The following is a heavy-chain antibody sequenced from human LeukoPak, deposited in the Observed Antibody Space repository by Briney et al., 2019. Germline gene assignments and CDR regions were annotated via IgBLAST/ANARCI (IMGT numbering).Heavy chain of an antibody. J-gene: IGHJ4*02. Sequence: GGTLRLSCAASGFTFSSYSMNWVRQAPGKGLEWVSSISSSSSYIYYAASVKGRFTISRDNANNSLYLQMNSLRAEDTAVYYCARARVAAAGSMFDYWGQGTLVTVSS. D-gene: IGHD6-13*01. CDR3: ARARVAAAGSMFDY. CDR1: GFTFSSYS. CDR2: ISSSSSYI. V-gene: IGHV3-21*01.